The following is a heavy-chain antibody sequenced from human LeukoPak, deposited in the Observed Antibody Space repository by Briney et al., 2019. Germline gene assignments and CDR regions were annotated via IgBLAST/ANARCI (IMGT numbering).Heavy chain of an antibody. CDR1: GFTFSSYS. J-gene: IGHJ6*02. CDR2: ISSSSSYM. Sequence: GGSLRLSCAASGFTFSSYSMNWVRQAPGKGLEWVSSISSSSSYMYYADSVKGRFTISRDNAKNSLYLQMNSLRAEDTAVYYCARELAAAGWAYYYYSMDVWGQGTTVTVSS. D-gene: IGHD6-13*01. V-gene: IGHV3-21*01. CDR3: ARELAAAGWAYYYYSMDV.